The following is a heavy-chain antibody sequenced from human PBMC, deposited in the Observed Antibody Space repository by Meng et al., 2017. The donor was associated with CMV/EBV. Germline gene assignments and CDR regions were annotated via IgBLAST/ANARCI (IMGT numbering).Heavy chain of an antibody. Sequence: SETLSLTCTVSAGSISSYYWTWIRQPPGKGLEWVGYIYYNGNTNYNPSLKSRVTISVDTSKNQFSLKMSYVTAADTAVYYCARGSYSNYGGIVRNYFDYWGQGTLVTVSS. CDR1: AGSISSYY. J-gene: IGHJ4*02. D-gene: IGHD4-11*01. V-gene: IGHV4-59*01. CDR2: IYYNGNT. CDR3: ARGSYSNYGGIVRNYFDY.